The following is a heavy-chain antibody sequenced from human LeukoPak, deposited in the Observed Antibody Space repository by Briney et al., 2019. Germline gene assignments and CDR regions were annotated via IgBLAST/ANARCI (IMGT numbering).Heavy chain of an antibody. CDR3: ARALLVVPAANWFDP. CDR1: GFTFSSYS. CDR2: ISSSSSYI. Sequence: PGGSLRLSCAASGFTFSSYSMNWVRQAPGKGLEWVSSISSSSSYIYYADSVKGRFTISRDNAKNSLYLQMNSLRAEDTAVYYCARALLVVPAANWFDPWGQGTLVTVSS. V-gene: IGHV3-21*01. J-gene: IGHJ5*02. D-gene: IGHD2-2*01.